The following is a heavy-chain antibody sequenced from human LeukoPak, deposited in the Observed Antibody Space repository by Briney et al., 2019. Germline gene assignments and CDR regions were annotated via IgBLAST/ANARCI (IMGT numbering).Heavy chain of an antibody. CDR3: ARVPYYYGSGGHYFDY. V-gene: IGHV1-69*13. Sequence: GASVKVSCKASGGTFSSYAISWVRQAPGQGLEWMGGIIPIFGTANYAQKFQGRVTITADESTSTAYMELSSLRSEDTAVYYCARVPYYYGSGGHYFDYWGQGTLLTVSS. CDR2: IIPIFGTA. CDR1: GGTFSSYA. J-gene: IGHJ4*02. D-gene: IGHD3-10*01.